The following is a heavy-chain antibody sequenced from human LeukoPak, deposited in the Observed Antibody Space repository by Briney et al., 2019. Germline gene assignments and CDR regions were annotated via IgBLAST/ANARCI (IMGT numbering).Heavy chain of an antibody. V-gene: IGHV3-23*01. J-gene: IGHJ4*02. CDR1: RVSFSDYA. CDR3: VKGGQRYDFWRFDY. CDR2: ISGSGGST. D-gene: IGHD3-3*01. Sequence: PGGSLRLSCAVSRVSFSDYAMNWVRLAPGTGLQWVSSISGSGGSTYYADSVKGRFSISRDNSKNTLSLQMNSLRAEDTALYYCVKGGQRYDFWRFDYWGQGTVVTVSS.